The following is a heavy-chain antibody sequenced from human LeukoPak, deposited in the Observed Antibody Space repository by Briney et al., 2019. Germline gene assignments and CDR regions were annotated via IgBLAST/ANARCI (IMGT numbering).Heavy chain of an antibody. V-gene: IGHV4-59*01. D-gene: IGHD2-2*01. CDR2: IYYSGST. CDR3: ARGYATDYYYMDV. Sequence: PSETLPLTCTVSGGSISSYYWSWIRQPPGKGLEWIGYIYYSGSTNYNPSLKSRVTISVDTSKNQFSLKLSSVTAADTAVYYCARGYATDYYYMDVWGKGTTVTVSS. CDR1: GGSISSYY. J-gene: IGHJ6*03.